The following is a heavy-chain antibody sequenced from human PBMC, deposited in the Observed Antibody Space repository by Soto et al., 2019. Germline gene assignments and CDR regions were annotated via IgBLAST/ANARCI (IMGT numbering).Heavy chain of an antibody. CDR1: GGTFSSYA. V-gene: IGHV1-69*12. CDR3: ARDRDEMATMSYAFDY. Sequence: QVQLVQSGAEVKKPGSSVKVSCKASGGTFSSYAISWVRQAPGQGLEWMGGIIPIFGTANYAQKFQGRVMITADESTSTAYMELSSLRSEDTAVYYCARDRDEMATMSYAFDYWGQGTLVTVSS. D-gene: IGHD5-12*01. J-gene: IGHJ4*02. CDR2: IIPIFGTA.